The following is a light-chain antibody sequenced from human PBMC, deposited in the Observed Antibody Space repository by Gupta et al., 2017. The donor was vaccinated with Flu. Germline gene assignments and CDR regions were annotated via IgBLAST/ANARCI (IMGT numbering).Light chain of an antibody. J-gene: IGKJ2*01. CDR2: DAS. Sequence: ATLSLSPGEGATLSCRASQSVSHYLAWYQQKPGQATRLLIYDASTRATGIPARFSGSGSGTDFTLTISSLESEDFAVYYCQQRSNRPPYTFGQGTKLQIK. CDR1: QSVSHY. CDR3: QQRSNRPPYT. V-gene: IGKV3-11*01.